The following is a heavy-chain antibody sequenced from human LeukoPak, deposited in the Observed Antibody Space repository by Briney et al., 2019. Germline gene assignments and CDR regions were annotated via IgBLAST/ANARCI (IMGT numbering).Heavy chain of an antibody. D-gene: IGHD1-20*01. V-gene: IGHV3-30-3*01. CDR1: GFTFSSYA. CDR3: AKDPHAASRYNWNDVAYFDY. Sequence: PGGSLRLSCAASGFTFSSYAMHWVRQAPGKGLEWVAVLSYDGSIKYYADSVKGRFTISRDNSKNTLYLQMNSLRAEDTAVYYCAKDPHAASRYNWNDVAYFDYWGQGTLVTVSS. CDR2: LSYDGSIK. J-gene: IGHJ4*02.